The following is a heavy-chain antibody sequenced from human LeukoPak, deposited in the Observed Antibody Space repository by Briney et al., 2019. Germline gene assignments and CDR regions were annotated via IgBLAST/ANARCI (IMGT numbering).Heavy chain of an antibody. D-gene: IGHD3-10*01. V-gene: IGHV4-59*01. J-gene: IGHJ6*03. Sequence: SETLSLTCAVSGGSISNYYWSWIRQPPGKGLEWVGFISYSGSTNYSPSLKNRVTISLDTSKSQFSLKLSSVTAADTAVYYCARDLGSVSSYYYYMDVWGKGTTVTVSS. CDR1: GGSISNYY. CDR2: ISYSGST. CDR3: ARDLGSVSSYYYYMDV.